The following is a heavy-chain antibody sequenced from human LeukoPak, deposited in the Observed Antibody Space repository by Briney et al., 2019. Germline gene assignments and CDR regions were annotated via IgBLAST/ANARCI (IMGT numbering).Heavy chain of an antibody. V-gene: IGHV4-59*02. CDR1: GASVSSSH. Sequence: SETLSLTCVVSGASVSSSHWNWIRQLPGKGLEWIGCSSYTGKTDYNPSLTSRVTISLDTSKNQVSLKLKSVTAADTAVYYCSEGYFEPFDHWGQGTLVTVSS. D-gene: IGHD2/OR15-2a*01. CDR2: SSYTGKT. J-gene: IGHJ4*02. CDR3: SEGYFEPFDH.